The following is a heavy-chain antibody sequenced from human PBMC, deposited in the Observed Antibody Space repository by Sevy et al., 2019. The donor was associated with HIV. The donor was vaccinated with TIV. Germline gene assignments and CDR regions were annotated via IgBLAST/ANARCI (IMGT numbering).Heavy chain of an antibody. J-gene: IGHJ4*01. Sequence: GGSLRLSCAASEFTFINYYMTWIRQAPGKGLEWISYISGRSSYTNYADSVSGRFTISRDNTRNLLYLQMNSLRVEDTAVYYCARSRSNYADYYFDYWGHGTLVTVSS. V-gene: IGHV3-11*06. D-gene: IGHD4-17*01. CDR3: ARSRSNYADYYFDY. CDR2: ISGRSSYT. CDR1: EFTFINYY.